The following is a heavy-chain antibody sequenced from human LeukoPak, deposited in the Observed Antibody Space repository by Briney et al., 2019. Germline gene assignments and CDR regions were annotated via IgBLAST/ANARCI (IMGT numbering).Heavy chain of an antibody. Sequence: ASVKVSCKASGYTFTSYGISWVRQAPGQGLEWMGWISAYNGNTNYAQKLQGRVTMTTDTSTSTAYMELRSLRSDDTAVYYCARELFCSSTSCTNWFDPWAREPWSPSPQ. CDR2: ISAYNGNT. CDR3: ARELFCSSTSCTNWFDP. CDR1: GYTFTSYG. D-gene: IGHD2-2*01. V-gene: IGHV1-18*01. J-gene: IGHJ5*02.